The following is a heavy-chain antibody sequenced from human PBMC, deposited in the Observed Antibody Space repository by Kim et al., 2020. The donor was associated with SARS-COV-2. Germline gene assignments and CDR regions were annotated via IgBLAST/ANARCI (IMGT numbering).Heavy chain of an antibody. V-gene: IGHV3-53*01. CDR2: GTT. Sequence: GTTDYADSVKGRFTIPRDNSKNTLYLQMNSLRAEDTAVYYCARGLAGPLDYWGQGTLVTVSS. CDR3: ARGLAGPLDY. J-gene: IGHJ4*02. D-gene: IGHD6-13*01.